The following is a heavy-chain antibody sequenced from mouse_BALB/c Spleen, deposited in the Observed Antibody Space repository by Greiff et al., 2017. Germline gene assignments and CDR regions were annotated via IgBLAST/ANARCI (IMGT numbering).Heavy chain of an antibody. CDR2: INPSNGGT. D-gene: IGHD2-14*01. J-gene: IGHJ4*01. CDR3: SYYRYDGTRAMDY. V-gene: IGHV1S81*02. Sequence: LQESGAELVKPGASVKLSCKASGYTFTSYYMYWVKQRPGQGLEWIGEINPSNGGTNFNEKFKSKATLTVDKSSSTAYMQLSSLTSEDSAVYYCSYYRYDGTRAMDYWGQGTSVTVSS. CDR1: GYTFTSYY.